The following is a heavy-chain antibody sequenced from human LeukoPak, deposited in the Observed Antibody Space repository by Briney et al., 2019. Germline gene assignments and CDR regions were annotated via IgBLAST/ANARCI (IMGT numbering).Heavy chain of an antibody. Sequence: GGSLRLSCAASGFTFSSYGMHWVRQAPGKGVEWVAIIWYDGSKEYYADSVKGRFTISRDNSKNTMYLEMDSLRADDTAVYYCAKDARTGIVDYWGQGTLVTVSS. CDR1: GFTFSSYG. CDR2: IWYDGSKE. J-gene: IGHJ4*02. D-gene: IGHD1-1*01. V-gene: IGHV3-33*06. CDR3: AKDARTGIVDY.